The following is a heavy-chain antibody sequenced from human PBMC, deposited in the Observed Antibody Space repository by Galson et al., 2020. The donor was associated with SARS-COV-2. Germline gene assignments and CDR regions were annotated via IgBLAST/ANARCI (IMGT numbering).Heavy chain of an antibody. CDR1: GGSFGGDF. D-gene: IGHD5-18*01. CDR3: ARVRVDAGIPREFDI. V-gene: IGHV4-34*01. J-gene: IGHJ3*02. Sequence: SETLSLTCAVYGGSFGGDFWTWIRQPPGKGLEWIGQINHSGYTNFNPSLKSRVTISIDTSIKQFSLKLLSVTAADTAVYYCARVRVDAGIPREFDIWGRGTLVTVSS. CDR2: INHSGYT.